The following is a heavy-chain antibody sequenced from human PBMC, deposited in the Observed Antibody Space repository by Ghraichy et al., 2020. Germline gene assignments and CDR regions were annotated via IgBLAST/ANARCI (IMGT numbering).Heavy chain of an antibody. CDR1: GGSFSGYY. CDR2: INHSGST. CDR3: ARGSGAILTGYGSYFDY. D-gene: IGHD3-9*01. J-gene: IGHJ4*02. Sequence: TLSLTCAVYGGSFSGYYWSWIRQPPGKGLEWIGEINHSGSTNYNPSLKSRVTISVDTSKNQFSLKLSSVTAADTAVYYCARGSGAILTGYGSYFDYWGQGTLVTVSS. V-gene: IGHV4-34*01.